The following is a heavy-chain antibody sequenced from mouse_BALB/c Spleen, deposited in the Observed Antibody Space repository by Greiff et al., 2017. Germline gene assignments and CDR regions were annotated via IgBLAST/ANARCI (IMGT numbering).Heavy chain of an antibody. CDR2: ISNGGGST. CDR1: GFTFSSYT. V-gene: IGHV5-12-2*01. CDR3: ARGGSSSLYWYFDV. D-gene: IGHD1-1*01. Sequence: EVQRVESGGGLVQPGGSLKLSCAASGFTFSSYTMSWVRQTPEKRLEWVAYISNGGGSTYYPDTVKGRFTISRDNAKNTLYLQMSSLKSEDTAMYYCARGGSSSLYWYFDVWGAGTTVTVSS. J-gene: IGHJ1*01.